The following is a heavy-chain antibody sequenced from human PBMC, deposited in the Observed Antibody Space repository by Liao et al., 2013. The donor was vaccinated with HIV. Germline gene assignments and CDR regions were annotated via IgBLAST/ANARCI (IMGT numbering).Heavy chain of an antibody. V-gene: IGHV4-34*01. J-gene: IGHJ5*02. Sequence: QVQLQQWGAGLLKPPETLSLTCAVYGGPFSDYYWSWIRQPPGKGLEWIGEINHSGTTNYNPSLKNRVTISVDTSKNQFSLELSSVTAADTAVYYCVRGSPPWIEVVIKGGWFDPWGQGTLVTVSS. D-gene: IGHD3-22*01. CDR1: GGPFSDYY. CDR3: VRGSPPWIEVVIKGGWFDP. CDR2: INHSGTT.